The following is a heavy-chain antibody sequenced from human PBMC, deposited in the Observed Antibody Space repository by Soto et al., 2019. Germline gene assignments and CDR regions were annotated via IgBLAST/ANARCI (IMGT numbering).Heavy chain of an antibody. J-gene: IGHJ4*02. CDR2: IYYSGST. V-gene: IGHV4-59*01. CDR1: GGSINTYY. Sequence: QLQLQESGPGLVKASETLSLTCTVSGGSINTYYWSWIRQPPGKGLEWIGYIYYSGSTKYNPSRRSRVTISLDTSKNQFSLKLTSVTAADTAVYYCARGARDYFDILTGYYRTGPEYWGQGTLVSVSS. CDR3: ARGARDYFDILTGYYRTGPEY. D-gene: IGHD3-9*01.